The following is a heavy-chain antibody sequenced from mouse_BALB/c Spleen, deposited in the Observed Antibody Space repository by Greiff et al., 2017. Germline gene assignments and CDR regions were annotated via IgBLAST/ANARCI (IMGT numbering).Heavy chain of an antibody. Sequence: VKLMESGPELVKPGASVRISCKASGYTFTSYYIHWVKQRPGQGLEWIGWIYPGNVNTKYNEKFKGKATLTADKSSSTAYMQLSSLTSEDSAVYVCARGRDYGGDFDYWGQGTTLTVSS. CDR2: IYPGNVNT. CDR3: ARGRDYGGDFDY. V-gene: IGHV1S56*01. D-gene: IGHD2-4*01. CDR1: GYTFTSYY. J-gene: IGHJ2*01.